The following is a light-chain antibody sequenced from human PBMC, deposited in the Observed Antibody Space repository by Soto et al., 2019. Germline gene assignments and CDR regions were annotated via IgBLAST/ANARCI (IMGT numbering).Light chain of an antibody. V-gene: IGKV1-9*01. Sequence: DIQLTQSPSFLSASVGDRVTITCRASQGISTYLAWYLQRPGKAPKLLIYGASTLQSGVPSRFSGSGSGTECTLTLSSLQPEDFGTYYCQQLDSDWYAFGKGTKLEIK. CDR3: QQLDSDWYA. J-gene: IGKJ2*01. CDR1: QGISTY. CDR2: GAS.